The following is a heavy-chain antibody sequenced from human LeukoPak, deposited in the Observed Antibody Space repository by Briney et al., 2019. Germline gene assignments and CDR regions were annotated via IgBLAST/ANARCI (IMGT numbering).Heavy chain of an antibody. CDR1: GGSFSGYY. D-gene: IGHD6-19*01. CDR2: INHSGST. CDR3: ARGYGPPHAVAVHEISLLDY. V-gene: IGHV4-34*01. Sequence: SETLSLTCAVYGGSFSGYYWSWIRQPPGKGLEWIGEINHSGSTNYNPSLKSRVTISVDTSKNQFSLKLSSVTAADTAVYYCARGYGPPHAVAVHEISLLDYWGQGTLVTVSS. J-gene: IGHJ4*02.